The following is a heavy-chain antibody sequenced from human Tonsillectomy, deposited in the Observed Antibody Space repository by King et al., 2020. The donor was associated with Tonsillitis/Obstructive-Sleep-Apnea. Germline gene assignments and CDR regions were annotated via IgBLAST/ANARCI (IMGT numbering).Heavy chain of an antibody. CDR1: GDSVSSNSAA. CDR3: AGDIDDYDTGGSHLGYFDY. D-gene: IGHD3-22*01. Sequence: VQLQQSGPGLVKPSQTLSLTCAISGDSVSSNSAAWNWIRQSPSRGLEWLGRTYYRSKWYNHYAVSVKSRITINPDTSKNQFSLQLNSVTPEDTAVYYWAGDIDDYDTGGSHLGYFDYWGQGTLVTVAS. V-gene: IGHV6-1*01. J-gene: IGHJ4*02. CDR2: TYYRSKWYN.